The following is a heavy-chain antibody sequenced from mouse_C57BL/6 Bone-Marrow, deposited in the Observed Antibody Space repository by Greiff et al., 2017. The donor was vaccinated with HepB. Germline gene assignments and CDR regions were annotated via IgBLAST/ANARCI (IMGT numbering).Heavy chain of an antibody. CDR1: GFTFSDYG. CDR2: ISSGSSTI. J-gene: IGHJ2*01. D-gene: IGHD2-5*01. CDR3: ARNSNYLYYFDY. V-gene: IGHV5-17*01. Sequence: EVKLVESGGGLVKPGGSLKLSCAASGFTFSDYGMHWVRQAPEKGLEWVAYISSGSSTIYYADTVKGRFTISRDNAKNTLFLQMTRLRSEDTAMYYCARNSNYLYYFDYWGQGTTLTVSS.